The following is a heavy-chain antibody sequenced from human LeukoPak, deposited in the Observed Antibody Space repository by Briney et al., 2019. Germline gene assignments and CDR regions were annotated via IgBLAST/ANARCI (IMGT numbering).Heavy chain of an antibody. J-gene: IGHJ4*02. D-gene: IGHD6-13*01. Sequence: SVKVSCKASGGTFSSYTISWVRQAPGQGLEWMGGIIPILGIANYAQKFQGRVTITADKSTSTAYMELSSLRSEDTAVYYCARDPFYLGYSSSWFDYWGQGTLVTVSS. CDR3: ARDPFYLGYSSSWFDY. V-gene: IGHV1-69*10. CDR1: GGTFSSYT. CDR2: IIPILGIA.